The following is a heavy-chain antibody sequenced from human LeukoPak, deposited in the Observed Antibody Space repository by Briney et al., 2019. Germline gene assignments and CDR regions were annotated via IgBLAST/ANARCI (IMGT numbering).Heavy chain of an antibody. J-gene: IGHJ6*02. CDR2: ISWNSGSI. CDR3: AKGLYSSSWYGSHGMDV. D-gene: IGHD6-13*01. Sequence: GGSLRLSCAASGFTFDDYAMHWVRQAPGKGLEWVSGISWNSGSIGYADSVKGRFTISRDNAKNSLYLQMNSLRAEDTALYYCAKGLYSSSWYGSHGMDVWGQGTTVTVSS. CDR1: GFTFDDYA. V-gene: IGHV3-9*01.